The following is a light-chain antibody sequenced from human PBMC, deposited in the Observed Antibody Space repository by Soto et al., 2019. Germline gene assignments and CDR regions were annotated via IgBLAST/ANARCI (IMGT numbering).Light chain of an antibody. V-gene: IGKV3D-20*02. J-gene: IGKJ5*01. Sequence: IVMRESPATLSVSPGERGTLSCRASQRVNSRFLAWYQQKPGQAPRLLIHDASNRATGIPARFSRSGSGTNFTLTISSLEPEDFAVYYCQQRRSGQVTFGPGTRLEIK. CDR1: QRVNSRF. CDR3: QQRRSGQVT. CDR2: DAS.